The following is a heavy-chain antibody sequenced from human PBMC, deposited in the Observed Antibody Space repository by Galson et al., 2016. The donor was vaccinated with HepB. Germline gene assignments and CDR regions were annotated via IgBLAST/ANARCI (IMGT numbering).Heavy chain of an antibody. CDR2: INHSGSA. CDR3: ARDSPTPGPSDAFDI. CDR1: GGSFTDSY. V-gene: IGHV4-34*01. J-gene: IGHJ3*02. Sequence: SETLSLTCAVSGGSFTDSYWSWIRQPPGKGLEWIGEINHSGSASDNPSLKSRVTISVDTSKNQFSLKLTSVTAADTAVYYCARDSPTPGPSDAFDIWGHGTVVTVSS. D-gene: IGHD1-14*01.